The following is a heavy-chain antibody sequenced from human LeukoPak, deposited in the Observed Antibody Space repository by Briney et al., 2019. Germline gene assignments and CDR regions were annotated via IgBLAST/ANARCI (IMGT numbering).Heavy chain of an antibody. J-gene: IGHJ4*02. V-gene: IGHV1-18*01. Sequence: ASVKVSCKASGYTFTSYGISWVRQAPGQGLEWMGWISAYNGNTNYAQKLQGRVTMTTDTSTSTAYMELRSLRSDDTAVYHCAREEGIAVAGPPYYWGQGTLVTVSS. CDR2: ISAYNGNT. D-gene: IGHD6-19*01. CDR3: AREEGIAVAGPPYY. CDR1: GYTFTSYG.